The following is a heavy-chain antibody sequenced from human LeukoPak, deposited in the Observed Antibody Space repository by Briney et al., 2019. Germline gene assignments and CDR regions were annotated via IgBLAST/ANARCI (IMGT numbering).Heavy chain of an antibody. D-gene: IGHD6-13*01. J-gene: IGHJ6*03. CDR2: IIPIFGTA. Sequence: GASVKVSCKASGGTFSSYAISWVRQAPGQGLEWMGGIIPIFGTANYAQKFQGRVTITADESTSTAYMELSSLRSEDTAVYYCARVPYSSSWYGRLSYYYYMDVWGKGTTVTVSS. V-gene: IGHV1-69*13. CDR1: GGTFSSYA. CDR3: ARVPYSSSWYGRLSYYYYMDV.